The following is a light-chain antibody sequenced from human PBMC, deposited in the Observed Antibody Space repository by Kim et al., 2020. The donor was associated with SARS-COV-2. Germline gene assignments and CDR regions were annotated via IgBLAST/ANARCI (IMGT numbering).Light chain of an antibody. J-gene: IGLJ1*01. CDR1: SSNIGSNS. Sequence: QSVLTQPPSASGTPGQRVTISCSGSSSNIGSNSVNWYQHLPGTAPKLLIYSSTQRPSGVPDRFSGSKSGTSASLAISGLQSEDEADYYCAAWDDSLKGYVFGTGTKVTVL. CDR3: AAWDDSLKGYV. V-gene: IGLV1-44*01. CDR2: SST.